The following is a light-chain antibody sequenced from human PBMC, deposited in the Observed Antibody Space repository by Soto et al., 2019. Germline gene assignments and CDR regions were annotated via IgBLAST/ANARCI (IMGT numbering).Light chain of an antibody. Sequence: DIHMTQSPSSLSASVGDRVTITCRASQSISSYLNWYQQKPGKAPKLLIYAASSLQSGVPSMFSGSGSGTDFTLTISSLQPEDFATYYCQQSYSTLWTFGQGTKVDIK. V-gene: IGKV1-39*01. CDR3: QQSYSTLWT. CDR2: AAS. CDR1: QSISSY. J-gene: IGKJ1*01.